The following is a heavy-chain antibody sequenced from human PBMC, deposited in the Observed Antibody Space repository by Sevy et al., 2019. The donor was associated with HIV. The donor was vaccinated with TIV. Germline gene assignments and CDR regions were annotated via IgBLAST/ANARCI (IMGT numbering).Heavy chain of an antibody. J-gene: IGHJ4*02. CDR3: ARTQGESGQGDSRDEHYAGDHYFDH. V-gene: IGHV4-39*02. D-gene: IGHD3-22*01. Sequence: SETLSLTCTVSDVSITSSNYYWGWIRQSPGKGLEWVGSFYSSAGTYYNPSLKSRVTISVDTSKNHFSLRLNSVTAADTAVYFCARTQGESGQGDSRDEHYAGDHYFDHWGQGTPVTVSS. CDR1: DVSITSSNYY. CDR2: FYSSAGT.